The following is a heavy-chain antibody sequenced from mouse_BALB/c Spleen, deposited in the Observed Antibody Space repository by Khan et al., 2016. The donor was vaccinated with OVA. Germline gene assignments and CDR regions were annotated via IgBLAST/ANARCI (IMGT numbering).Heavy chain of an antibody. Sequence: QVQLQQSGAEVVKPGASVKLSCKASGYTLSSYWMYWVKQRPGQGLEWIGEIDPSDNYTDYNQKFKGKATMTVDGSSNTAYMQLSSLTSEDSAVYYCARRGNYDHDWFVYWGQGTLVTVSA. V-gene: IGHV1-69*02. J-gene: IGHJ3*01. CDR2: IDPSDNYT. CDR3: ARRGNYDHDWFVY. D-gene: IGHD2-4*01. CDR1: GYTLSSYW.